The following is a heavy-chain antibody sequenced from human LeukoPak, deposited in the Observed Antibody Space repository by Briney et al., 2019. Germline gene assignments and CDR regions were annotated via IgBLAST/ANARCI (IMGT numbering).Heavy chain of an antibody. J-gene: IGHJ4*02. CDR2: ISGSGGRT. D-gene: IGHD3-16*01. Sequence: HPGGSLRLSCTGSGFTFSSSSMNWVRQAPGKGLEWVSIISGSGGRTFYADSVKGRFTIYRDNSKNMLDLQMNSLRVEDTAVYYCAKFFGGGVWYYFDYWGQGTLVAVSS. V-gene: IGHV3-23*01. CDR3: AKFFGGGVWYYFDY. CDR1: GFTFSSSS.